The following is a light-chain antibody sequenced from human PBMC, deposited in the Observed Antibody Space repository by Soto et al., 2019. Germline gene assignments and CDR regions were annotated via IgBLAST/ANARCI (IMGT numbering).Light chain of an antibody. CDR1: QDISNY. Sequence: DIQMTQSPSSLSASIGDRVIITCQASQDISNYLNWYQQKPGEAPKLLIYDASNLEIGVPSRFSGSGSGTDFTLTISSLQPEDFATYYCQPSYSTPRTFGQGTKVDIK. CDR2: DAS. CDR3: QPSYSTPRT. J-gene: IGKJ1*01. V-gene: IGKV1-39*01.